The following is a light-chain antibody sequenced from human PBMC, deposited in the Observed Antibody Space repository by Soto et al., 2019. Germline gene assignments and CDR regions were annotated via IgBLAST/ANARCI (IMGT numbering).Light chain of an antibody. CDR2: GAS. CDR3: QQYDRPPRK. J-gene: IGKJ1*01. V-gene: IGKV3-15*01. Sequence: EMVMTQSPATLSVSPGERATLSCRASQSVSSNLAWYQQKPGQAPRLLIYGASTRATGIPARFSGSESGTDFNLTISRLEPEDFAVYYCQQYDRPPRKSGQGTTV. CDR1: QSVSSN.